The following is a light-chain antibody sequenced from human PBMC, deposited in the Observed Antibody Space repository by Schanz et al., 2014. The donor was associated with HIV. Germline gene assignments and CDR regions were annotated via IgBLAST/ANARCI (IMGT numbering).Light chain of an antibody. CDR1: SSDVGGDNF. CDR3: SSYTVSGARGVI. CDR2: DVT. V-gene: IGLV2-14*03. J-gene: IGLJ1*01. Sequence: QSALTQPASVSGSPGQSISISCAGTSSDVGGDNFVSWYQQHPGRAPKLLVYDVTNRPSGVSSRFSGSKSGNTASLTISGLQAEDEADYYCSSYTVSGARGVIVGTGTKLTVL.